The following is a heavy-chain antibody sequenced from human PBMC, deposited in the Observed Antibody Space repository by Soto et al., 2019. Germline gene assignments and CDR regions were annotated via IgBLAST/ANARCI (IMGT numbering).Heavy chain of an antibody. Sequence: PGGSLRLSCAASGFTFSDYYMSWIRQAPGKGLEWVSYISSSSSYTNYADSVKGRFTISRDNAKNSLYLQMNSLRAEDTAVISWGRDDGGGAPGWGQGTTVTVSS. CDR1: GFTFSDYY. J-gene: IGHJ6*02. CDR3: GRDDGGGAPG. V-gene: IGHV3-11*05. D-gene: IGHD1-26*01. CDR2: ISSSSSYT.